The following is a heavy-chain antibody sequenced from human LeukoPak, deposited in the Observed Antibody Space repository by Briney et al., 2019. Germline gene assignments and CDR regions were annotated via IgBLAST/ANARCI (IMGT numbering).Heavy chain of an antibody. V-gene: IGHV1-69*02. D-gene: IGHD4-23*01. Sequence: GASVKVSCKASGGTFSSYTISWVRQAPGQGLELMGRIIPILGIANYAQKFQGRVTITADKSTSTAYMELSSLRSEDTAVYYCATRIGGNSDWYFDLWGRGTLVTVSS. CDR2: IIPILGIA. CDR1: GGTFSSYT. J-gene: IGHJ2*01. CDR3: ATRIGGNSDWYFDL.